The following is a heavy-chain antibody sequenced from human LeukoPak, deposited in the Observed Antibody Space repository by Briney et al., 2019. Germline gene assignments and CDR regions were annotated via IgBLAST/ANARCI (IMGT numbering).Heavy chain of an antibody. CDR3: ARDGWYYDSSGFY. J-gene: IGHJ4*02. CDR2: IKQDGSEK. CDR1: GFTFSSYR. Sequence: PGGSLRLSCAASGFTFSSYRMSWVRQAPGKGLEWVANIKQDGSEKYYVDSVKGRFTISRDNAKNSLYLQMNSLRAEDTAVYYCARDGWYYDSSGFYWGQGTLVTVSS. V-gene: IGHV3-7*01. D-gene: IGHD3-22*01.